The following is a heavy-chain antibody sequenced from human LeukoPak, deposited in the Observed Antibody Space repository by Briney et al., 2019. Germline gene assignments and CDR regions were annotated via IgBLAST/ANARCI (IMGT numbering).Heavy chain of an antibody. CDR1: RFTFSDYW. CDR3: ARGRGWYFDL. V-gene: IGHV3-74*01. J-gene: IGHJ2*01. D-gene: IGHD3-10*01. Sequence: GGSLRLSCAASRFTFSDYWMHWVRQVPGKGLVWVSHINSDGRIINYADSVKGRFTISRDNAKNTLYLQMNSLRVEDTAVYYCARGRGWYFDLWGRGTLVTVSS. CDR2: INSDGRII.